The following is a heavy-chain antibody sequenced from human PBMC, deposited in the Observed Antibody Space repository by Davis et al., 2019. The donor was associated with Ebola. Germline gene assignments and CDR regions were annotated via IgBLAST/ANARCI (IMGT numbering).Heavy chain of an antibody. Sequence: PSETLSLTCAVSGGSISSSNWWSWVRQPPGKGLEWIGEINHSGSTNYNPSLKSRVTISVDTSKNQFSLKLSSVTAADTAVYYCARSGSSWYFDYWGQGTLVTVSS. D-gene: IGHD6-13*01. CDR3: ARSGSSWYFDY. CDR1: GGSISSSNW. CDR2: INHSGST. J-gene: IGHJ4*02. V-gene: IGHV4-4*02.